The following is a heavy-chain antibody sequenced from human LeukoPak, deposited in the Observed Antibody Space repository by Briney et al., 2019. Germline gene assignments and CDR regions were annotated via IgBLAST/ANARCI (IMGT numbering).Heavy chain of an antibody. V-gene: IGHV4-39*01. D-gene: IGHD6-13*01. CDR2: IYYSGST. Sequence: SETLSLTCTVSGGSISSSSYYWGWIRQPPGKGLEWIGSIYYSGSTYYNPSLKSRVTISVDTSKNQFSLKLSSVTAADTAVYYCASILIAAAGTLNYWGQGTLVTVSS. CDR3: ASILIAAAGTLNY. J-gene: IGHJ4*02. CDR1: GGSISSSSYY.